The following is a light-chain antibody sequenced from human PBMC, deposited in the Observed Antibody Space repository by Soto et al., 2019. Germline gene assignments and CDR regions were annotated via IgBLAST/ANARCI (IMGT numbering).Light chain of an antibody. CDR3: PRRSNCPLT. V-gene: IGKV3-11*01. CDR2: DAS. CDR1: QSVSSY. J-gene: IGKJ4*01. Sequence: EIVLTQSPATLSLSPGERATLSCRASQSVSSYLAWYQQKPGQAPRLLIYDASTRATGIPARFSGSGSGTDFTLTISTLEPENLAFYFCPRRSNCPLTFGGGTKV.